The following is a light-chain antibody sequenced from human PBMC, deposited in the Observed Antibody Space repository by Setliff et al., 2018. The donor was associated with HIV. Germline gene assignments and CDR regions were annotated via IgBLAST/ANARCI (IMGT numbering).Light chain of an antibody. CDR3: TSYAGNNNYV. CDR2: EVS. J-gene: IGLJ1*01. Sequence: SVLTQPPSASGSPGQSVTISCTGTNSDVGTYNFVSWYRQHPGKAPKLMIYEVSKRPSGVPDRFSGSKSGNTASLTVSGLQAEDEADYYCTSYAGNNNYVLGTGTKVTVL. V-gene: IGLV2-8*01. CDR1: NSDVGTYNF.